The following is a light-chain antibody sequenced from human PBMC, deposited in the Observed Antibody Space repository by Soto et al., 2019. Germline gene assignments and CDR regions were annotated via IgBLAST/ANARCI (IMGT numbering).Light chain of an antibody. Sequence: EIVMTQSPATLSVSPGERVTLSCRASQSVSSSLAWYQQKPGQAPRLLIYGASTRATGIPARFSGSGSRTDFTLTITSPQSEDVAVYYCQQYNNWPPFTFGPGTKVDIK. CDR1: QSVSSS. CDR3: QQYNNWPPFT. J-gene: IGKJ3*01. CDR2: GAS. V-gene: IGKV3-15*01.